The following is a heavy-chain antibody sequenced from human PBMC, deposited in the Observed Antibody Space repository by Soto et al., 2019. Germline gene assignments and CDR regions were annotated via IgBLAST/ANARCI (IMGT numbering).Heavy chain of an antibody. CDR2: INPNSGGT. CDR1: GYTFTGYY. D-gene: IGHD3-22*01. V-gene: IGHV1-2*04. Sequence: GASVKVSCKASGYTFTGYYMHWVRQAPGQGLEWMGWINPNSGGTNYAQKFQGWVTMTRDTSISTAYMELSRLRSDDTAVYYCARGGYYDSSGYYSDYYYGMDVWGQGTTVTVSS. J-gene: IGHJ6*02. CDR3: ARGGYYDSSGYYSDYYYGMDV.